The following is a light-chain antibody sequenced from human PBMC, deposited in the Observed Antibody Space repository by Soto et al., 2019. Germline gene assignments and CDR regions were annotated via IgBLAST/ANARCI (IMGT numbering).Light chain of an antibody. J-gene: IGKJ5*01. Sequence: EIVLTQSPATLSLSPLETATLSFMASQSVSGYIGWYQQKPGQAPRLLIYADSNRATGIPARFSGSGSGTEFTLTISSLQSEDFALYYCQHYANNSPITFGQGTRLEIK. CDR3: QHYANNSPIT. V-gene: IGKV3D-15*01. CDR2: ADS. CDR1: QSVSGY.